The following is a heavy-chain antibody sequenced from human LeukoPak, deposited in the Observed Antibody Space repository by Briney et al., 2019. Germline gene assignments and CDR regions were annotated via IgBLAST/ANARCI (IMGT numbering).Heavy chain of an antibody. D-gene: IGHD3-22*01. V-gene: IGHV3-48*03. Sequence: GGSLRLSCAASGFTFSSYEMNWVRQAPGKGLEWVSYISSSGSTIYYADSVKGRFTISRDNAKNSLYLQMNSLRAEDTAVYYCARDSYYYDSSGYYYSFGFDYWGQGTLVTVSS. J-gene: IGHJ4*02. CDR3: ARDSYYYDSSGYYYSFGFDY. CDR1: GFTFSSYE. CDR2: ISSSGSTI.